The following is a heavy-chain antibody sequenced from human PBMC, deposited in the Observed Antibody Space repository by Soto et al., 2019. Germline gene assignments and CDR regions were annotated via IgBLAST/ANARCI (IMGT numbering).Heavy chain of an antibody. J-gene: IGHJ4*02. CDR2: INAGNGNT. CDR3: ARGEVWFDF. D-gene: IGHD2-8*01. V-gene: IGHV1-3*01. Sequence: QVQLVQSGAEVKKPGASVKVSCKASGYTFSTYGLNRVRQAPGQRLEWMGWINAGNGNTKYSQKFPGRFTITRDASASTAYMELNYLRSEDTAVYYCARGEVWFDFWGQGTLVTVSS. CDR1: GYTFSTYG.